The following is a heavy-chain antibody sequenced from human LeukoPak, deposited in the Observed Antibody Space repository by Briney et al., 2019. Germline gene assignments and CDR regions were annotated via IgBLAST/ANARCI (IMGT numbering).Heavy chain of an antibody. CDR2: INPNSGGT. CDR3: ARSPEGVYDSSGYAPDAFDI. V-gene: IGHV1-2*02. D-gene: IGHD3-22*01. Sequence: ASVKVSCKASGYTFTGYYMHWVRQAPGQGLEWMGWINPNSGGTNYARKFQGRVTMTRDTSISTAYMELSRLRSDDTAVYYCARSPEGVYDSSGYAPDAFDIWGQGTMVTVSS. J-gene: IGHJ3*02. CDR1: GYTFTGYY.